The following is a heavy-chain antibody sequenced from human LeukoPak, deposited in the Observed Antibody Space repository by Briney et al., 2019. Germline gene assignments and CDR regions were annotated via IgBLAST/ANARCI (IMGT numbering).Heavy chain of an antibody. D-gene: IGHD3-22*01. CDR2: INSDGSST. J-gene: IGHJ5*01. CDR3: ARQGSYYYDSSGSTNNWFDP. V-gene: IGHV3-74*01. Sequence: GGSLRLSCAVSGFTFNTFGMNWVRQAPGKGLQRVSRINSDGSSTSYADSVKGRFTISRDNAKNTLYLQMNSLRAEDTAVYYCARQGSYYYDSSGSTNNWFDPWGQGTMVTVSS. CDR1: GFTFNTFG.